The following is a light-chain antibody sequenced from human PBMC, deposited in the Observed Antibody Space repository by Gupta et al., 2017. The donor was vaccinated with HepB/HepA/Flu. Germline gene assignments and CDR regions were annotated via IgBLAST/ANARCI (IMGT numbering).Light chain of an antibody. CDR1: SNYVATYNF. CDR2: DVT. V-gene: IGLV2-11*01. Sequence: QSALTQPRSVSGSPGQSVTISCTKTSNYVATYNFVSWYQQHPSKVPKLMIYDVTKRPSGVPDRFSGSKSGSTASLTISGLQAEDEAEYYCCSYAGYNTWVFGGGTQVTVL. J-gene: IGLJ3*02. CDR3: CSYAGYNTWV.